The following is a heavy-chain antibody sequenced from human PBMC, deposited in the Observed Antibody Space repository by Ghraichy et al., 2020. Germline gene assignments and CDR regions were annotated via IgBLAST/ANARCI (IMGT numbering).Heavy chain of an antibody. V-gene: IGHV4-61*01. J-gene: IGHJ4*02. D-gene: IGHD6-13*01. CDR2: IYYSGST. CDR1: GGSVSSGSYY. Sequence: SETLSLTCTVSGGSVSSGSYYWSWIRQPPGKGLEWIGYIYYSGSTNYNPSLKSRVTISVDTSKNPFSLKLSSVTAADTAVYYCARLRVAAAPFAYWGQGTLVTVS. CDR3: ARLRVAAAPFAY.